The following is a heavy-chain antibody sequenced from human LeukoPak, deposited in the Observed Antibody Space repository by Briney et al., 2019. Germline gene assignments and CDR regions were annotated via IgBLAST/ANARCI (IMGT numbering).Heavy chain of an antibody. Sequence: PSETLSLTCTVSGYSISSYYWSWIRQPPGKGLEWVGYIYYSGSTNYNPSLKSRVTISVDTSKNQFSLKLSSVTAADTAVYYCARVGGNYDEYLDWGRGTLVTVSS. CDR1: GYSISSYY. J-gene: IGHJ4*02. CDR2: IYYSGST. D-gene: IGHD1-7*01. CDR3: ARVGGNYDEYLD. V-gene: IGHV4-59*01.